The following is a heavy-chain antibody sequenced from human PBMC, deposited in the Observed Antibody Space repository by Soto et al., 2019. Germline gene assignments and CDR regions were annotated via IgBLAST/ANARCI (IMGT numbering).Heavy chain of an antibody. D-gene: IGHD4-17*01. CDR1: GFTVSSNY. CDR3: ARDGPIYGTYFDY. CDR2: IYSGGST. Sequence: GGSLRLSCAASGFTVSSNYMSWVRQAPGKGLEWVSVIYSGGSTYYADSVKGRFTISRDNSKNTLYLQMNSLRAEDTDVYYCARDGPIYGTYFDYWGQGTLVTVSS. J-gene: IGHJ4*02. V-gene: IGHV3-66*01.